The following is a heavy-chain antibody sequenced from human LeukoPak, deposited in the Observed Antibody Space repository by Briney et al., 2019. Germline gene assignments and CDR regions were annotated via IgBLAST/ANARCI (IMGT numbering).Heavy chain of an antibody. CDR3: ARPYSSVLGGFDP. V-gene: IGHV4-39*01. CDR1: GGSISSSSYY. J-gene: IGHJ5*02. D-gene: IGHD6-25*01. CDR2: MHYSGST. Sequence: PSETLSLTXSVSGGSISSSSYYWGWIRQPPGKGLDWIGSMHYSGSTYYNPSLKRRVTISVDTSKNQFSPKLSSVTAADTAVYYCARPYSSVLGGFDPWGQGTLVTVFS.